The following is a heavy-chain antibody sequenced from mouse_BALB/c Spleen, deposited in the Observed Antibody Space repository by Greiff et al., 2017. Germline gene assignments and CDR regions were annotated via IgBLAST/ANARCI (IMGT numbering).Heavy chain of an antibody. CDR2: INSNGGST. J-gene: IGHJ1*01. Sequence: EVKLVESGGGLVQPGGSLKLSCAASGFTFSSYGMSWVRQTPDKRLELVATINSNGGSTYYPDSVKGRFTISRDNAKNTLYLQMSSLKSEDTAMYYCARVGVRRCFDVWGAGTTVTVSS. CDR1: GFTFSSYG. CDR3: ARVGVRRCFDV. V-gene: IGHV5-6-3*01. D-gene: IGHD2-14*01.